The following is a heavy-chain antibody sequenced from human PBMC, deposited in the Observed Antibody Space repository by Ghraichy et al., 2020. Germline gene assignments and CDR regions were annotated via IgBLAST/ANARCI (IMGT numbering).Heavy chain of an antibody. J-gene: IGHJ5*02. CDR1: GGTFSSYA. D-gene: IGHD3-3*01. Sequence: SVKVSCKASGGTFSSYAISWVRQAPGQGLEWMGGIIPIFGTANYAQKFQGRVTITADESTSTAYMELSSLRSEDTAVYYCARLAAFSIFGAPGDWFDPWGQGTLVTVSS. CDR2: IIPIFGTA. V-gene: IGHV1-69*13. CDR3: ARLAAFSIFGAPGDWFDP.